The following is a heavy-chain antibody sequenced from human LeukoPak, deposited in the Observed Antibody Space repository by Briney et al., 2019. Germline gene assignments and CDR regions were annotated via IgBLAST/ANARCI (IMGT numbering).Heavy chain of an antibody. Sequence: GEPLKISCKGSGYSFTSYWIGWVRQMPGKGLEWMGIIYPGDSDTRYSPSFQGQVTISADKSISTAYLQWSSLKASDTAMYYCARRPYCSGGSCYEYYFDYWGQGTLVTVSS. D-gene: IGHD2-15*01. CDR3: ARRPYCSGGSCYEYYFDY. V-gene: IGHV5-51*01. CDR1: GYSFTSYW. CDR2: IYPGDSDT. J-gene: IGHJ4*02.